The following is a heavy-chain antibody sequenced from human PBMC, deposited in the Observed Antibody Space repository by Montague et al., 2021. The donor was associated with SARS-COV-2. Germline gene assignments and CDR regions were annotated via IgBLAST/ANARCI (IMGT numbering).Heavy chain of an antibody. Sequence: SETLSLTCTVSGASFSGDYCTWLRQSPGKGLEWMCDVNSGGSTNYNPSYNSRVTISVDTSKNQFSLSLRSLTAADTATYFCAGTLYGDYCDFWGHGTQVTVSS. CDR1: GASFSGDY. CDR3: AGTLYGDYCDF. CDR2: VNSGGST. V-gene: IGHV4-34*01. J-gene: IGHJ4*01. D-gene: IGHD4-17*01.